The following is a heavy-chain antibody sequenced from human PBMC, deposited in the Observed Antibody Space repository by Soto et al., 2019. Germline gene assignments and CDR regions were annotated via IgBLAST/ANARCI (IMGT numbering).Heavy chain of an antibody. V-gene: IGHV4-59*01. CDR1: GGSISSYY. D-gene: IGHD3-3*01. CDR3: ARVDFRSGYYMAPLDT. Sequence: SETLSLTCTVSGGSISSYYWSWIRQPPGKGLEWIGYIYYSGSTNYNPSLKSRVTISVDTSKNQFSLKLSSVTAADTAVYYCARVDFRSGYYMAPLDTWGEGTLVTVSS. CDR2: IYYSGST. J-gene: IGHJ5*02.